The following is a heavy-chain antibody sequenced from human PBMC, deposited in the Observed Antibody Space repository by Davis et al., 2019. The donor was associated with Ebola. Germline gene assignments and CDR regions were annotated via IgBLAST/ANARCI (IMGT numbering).Heavy chain of an antibody. V-gene: IGHV1-18*01. CDR2: ISAYNGNT. J-gene: IGHJ4*02. CDR1: AYTSTSYG. D-gene: IGHD6-6*01. CDR3: ARVRERPRSIAARTTIDY. Sequence: ASVKVSCKASAYTSTSYGISRVRQAPGQGLEWMGWISAYNGNTNYAQKLQGRVTMTTDTSTSTAYMELRSLRSDDTAVYYCARVRERPRSIAARTTIDYWGQGTLVTVSS.